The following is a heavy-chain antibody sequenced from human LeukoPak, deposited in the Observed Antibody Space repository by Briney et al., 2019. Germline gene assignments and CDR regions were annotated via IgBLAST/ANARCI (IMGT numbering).Heavy chain of an antibody. D-gene: IGHD6-13*01. CDR2: INSNSADT. J-gene: IGHJ1*01. CDR3: ARIGISARGTNFHH. Sequence: ASVKVSCKTSGYSFIDYYIHWVRQAPGQGLEWMGWINSNSADTNYAQNFQGRVTMARDTSISTAYMELSRLRSDDTALYYCARIGISARGTNFHHWGQGTLVTVSS. CDR1: GYSFIDYY. V-gene: IGHV1-2*02.